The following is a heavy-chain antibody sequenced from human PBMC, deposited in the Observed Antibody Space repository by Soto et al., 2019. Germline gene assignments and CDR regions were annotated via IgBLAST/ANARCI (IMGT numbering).Heavy chain of an antibody. V-gene: IGHV3-30*18. J-gene: IGHJ6*02. CDR3: AKVRDYSIYNYYGLDV. Sequence: QVQLVESGGGVVQPGGSLRLSCEASGFTFSNYAMHWVRQAPGKGLEWVTVISYDGSNKNYADSVKGRFTISRDNSKNTLFLQMNSLRAEDTAVYYCAKVRDYSIYNYYGLDVWGQGTTVTVSS. D-gene: IGHD4-4*01. CDR1: GFTFSNYA. CDR2: ISYDGSNK.